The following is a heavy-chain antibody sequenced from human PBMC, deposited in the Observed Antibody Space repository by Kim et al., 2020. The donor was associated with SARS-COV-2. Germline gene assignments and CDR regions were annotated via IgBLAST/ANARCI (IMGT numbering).Heavy chain of an antibody. CDR1: GGSISSYY. Sequence: SETLSLTFTFSGGSISSYYLSWLGPPPGKGLEWIAYIYYSGSTNYNPSLKSRVTISLDTSKNQFSLKLSSVTAADTAVYYCAREGYYDSSGYYHHDAFDIWGQGTMVTVSS. J-gene: IGHJ3*02. CDR3: AREGYYDSSGYYHHDAFDI. V-gene: IGHV4-59*01. CDR2: IYYSGST. D-gene: IGHD3-22*01.